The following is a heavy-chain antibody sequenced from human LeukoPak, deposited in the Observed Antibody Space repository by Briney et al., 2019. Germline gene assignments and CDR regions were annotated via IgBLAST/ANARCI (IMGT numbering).Heavy chain of an antibody. Sequence: GGSLRLSCAASGFNFSSYSMNWVRQAPGKGLEWVSSISSSSSFRYYADSVKGRFAISRDNAKNSLYLQMNSLRAEDTAMYYCARESSGYFYWGQGTLVTVSS. J-gene: IGHJ4*02. D-gene: IGHD3-22*01. CDR3: ARESSGYFY. CDR2: ISSSSSFR. CDR1: GFNFSSYS. V-gene: IGHV3-21*01.